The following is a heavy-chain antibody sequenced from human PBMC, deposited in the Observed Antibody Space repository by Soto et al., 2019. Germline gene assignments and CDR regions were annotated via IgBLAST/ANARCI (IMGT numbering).Heavy chain of an antibody. D-gene: IGHD3-9*01. J-gene: IGHJ4*02. CDR3: ARDLTGTPVY. V-gene: IGHV1-69*13. CDR1: GGTFSSYA. Sequence: SVKVSCKASGGTFSSYAISWVRQAPGQGLEWMGGIIPIFGTANYAQKFQGRVTITADESTSTAYMELRSLRSDDTAVYYCARDLTGTPVYWGQGTLVTVSS. CDR2: IIPIFGTA.